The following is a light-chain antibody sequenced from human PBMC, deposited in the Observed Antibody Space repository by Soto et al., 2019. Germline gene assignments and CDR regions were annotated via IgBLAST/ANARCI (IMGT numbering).Light chain of an antibody. J-gene: IGKJ5*01. CDR1: QSVSSN. CDR2: DAS. V-gene: IGKV3D-15*01. CDR3: QQYGFSPIS. Sequence: EIVMTQSPATLSVSPGERATLSCRASQSVSSNLAWYQQKPGQAPRLLIYDASTRATGVPDRFSGSGSGPEYTLTITRLEPEDFAVYSCQQYGFSPISFGQGTRLELK.